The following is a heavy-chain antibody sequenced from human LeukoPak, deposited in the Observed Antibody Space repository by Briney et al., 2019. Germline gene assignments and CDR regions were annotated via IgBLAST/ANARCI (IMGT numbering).Heavy chain of an antibody. D-gene: IGHD3-22*01. V-gene: IGHV1-46*01. J-gene: IGHJ4*02. CDR3: ARGTDYYDSSGYWGPIDY. CDR2: INPSGGST. CDR1: GYTFTSYY. Sequence: ASVKVSCKASGYTFTSYYMHWVRQAPGQGLEWMGIINPSGGSTSYAQKFQGRVTMTRDMSTSTVYMELSSLRSEDTAVYYCARGTDYYDSSGYWGPIDYWGQGTLVTVSS.